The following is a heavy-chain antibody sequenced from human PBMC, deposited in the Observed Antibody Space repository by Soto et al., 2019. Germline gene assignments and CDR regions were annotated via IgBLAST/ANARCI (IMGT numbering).Heavy chain of an antibody. V-gene: IGHV3-7*03. CDR1: GFTFSSHW. CDR3: ARASGGPGYYYGMDV. Sequence: GGSLRLSCAASGFTFSSHWMTWVRQAPGKGLEWVANIKQDGSEKYYVDSVKGRFTISRDNAKNSLYLQMNSLRAEDTAVYYCARASGGPGYYYGMDVWDQGTTVTVSS. CDR2: IKQDGSEK. D-gene: IGHD3-10*01. J-gene: IGHJ6*02.